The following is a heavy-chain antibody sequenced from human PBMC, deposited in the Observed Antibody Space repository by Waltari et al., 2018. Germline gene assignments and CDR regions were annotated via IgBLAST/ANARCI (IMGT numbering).Heavy chain of an antibody. V-gene: IGHV3-7*01. J-gene: IGHJ4*02. CDR2: IKEDGSEK. D-gene: IGHD3-3*01. Sequence: EVQLVESGGGLVQPGGCLRLSCAASEFTFAYYWVTWVRQAPGKGLEWVANIKEDGSEKYYVDSVKGRFTISRDNAKNSLYLQMSSLRVEDTAVYYCATQSWSNFEYWGQGTLVTVSS. CDR3: ATQSWSNFEY. CDR1: EFTFAYYW.